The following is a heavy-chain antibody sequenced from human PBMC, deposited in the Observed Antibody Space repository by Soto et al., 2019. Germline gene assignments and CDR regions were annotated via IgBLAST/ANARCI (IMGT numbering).Heavy chain of an antibody. CDR3: ATELRYFDWLFPNNWFDP. D-gene: IGHD3-9*01. Sequence: QVQLVQSGAEVKKPGSSVKVSCKACGGTFINYTISWVRQAPGQGLEWMGRIIPILGIANYAQKFQGRVTITADKSTSTAYMELSSLRSEDTAVYYCATELRYFDWLFPNNWFDPWGQGTLVTVSS. CDR2: IIPILGIA. J-gene: IGHJ5*02. CDR1: GGTFINYT. V-gene: IGHV1-69*02.